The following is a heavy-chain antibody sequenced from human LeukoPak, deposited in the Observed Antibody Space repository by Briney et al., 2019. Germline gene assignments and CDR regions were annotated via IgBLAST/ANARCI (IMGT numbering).Heavy chain of an antibody. J-gene: IGHJ6*03. CDR2: INTNAGNP. V-gene: IGHV7-4-1*02. CDR1: GYTFTSYA. CDR3: ARHAPTFAVNYYYYYYMDV. Sequence: GASVKVSCKASGYTFTSYAMNWVRQAPGQGLEWMGWINTNAGNPTYAQGFTGRFVFSLDTSVSTAYLQISSLKAEDTAVYYCARHAPTFAVNYYYYYYMDVWGKGTTVTVSS.